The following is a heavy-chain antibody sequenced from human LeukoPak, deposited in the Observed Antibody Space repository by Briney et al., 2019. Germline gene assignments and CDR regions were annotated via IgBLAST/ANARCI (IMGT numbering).Heavy chain of an antibody. D-gene: IGHD4-17*01. CDR3: AKWDGDLYYYYYMDV. CDR2: IWYDGSNK. Sequence: PGGSLRLSCAASGFTFSSYGMHWVRQAPGKGLEWVAVIWYDGSNKYYADSVKGRFNISRDNSKNTLYLQMDSLRAEDTAVYYCAKWDGDLYYYYYMDVWGKGTTVTVSS. J-gene: IGHJ6*03. V-gene: IGHV3-33*06. CDR1: GFTFSSYG.